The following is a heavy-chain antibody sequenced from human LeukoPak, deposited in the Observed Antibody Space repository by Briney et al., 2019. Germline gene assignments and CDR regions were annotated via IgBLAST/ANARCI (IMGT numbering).Heavy chain of an antibody. CDR3: ARDLYYGSGSYYGMDV. Sequence: SETLSLTCTVSGDSISSYYWTWIRQPPGKGLEWIGNIYYSGSTNHNPSLKSRVTVSVDTSKNQFSLKLRSVTAADTAVYYCARDLYYGSGSYYGMDVWGKGTTVTVSS. V-gene: IGHV4-59*01. CDR1: GDSISSYY. CDR2: IYYSGST. J-gene: IGHJ6*04. D-gene: IGHD3-10*01.